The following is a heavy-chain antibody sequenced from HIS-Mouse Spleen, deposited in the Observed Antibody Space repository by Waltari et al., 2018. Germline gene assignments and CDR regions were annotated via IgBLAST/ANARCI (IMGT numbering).Heavy chain of an antibody. CDR3: AREIPYSSSWYDWYFDL. J-gene: IGHJ2*01. CDR1: GGPISSSSYY. CDR2: IYSSGST. Sequence: QLQLQESGPGLVKPSETLSLPCTVSGGPISSSSYYWGGIRKPPGKGLEWIGGIYSSGSTYYNPSLKSRVTISVDTSKNQFSLKLSSVTAADTAVYYCAREIPYSSSWYDWYFDLWGRGTLVTVSS. D-gene: IGHD6-13*01. V-gene: IGHV4-39*07.